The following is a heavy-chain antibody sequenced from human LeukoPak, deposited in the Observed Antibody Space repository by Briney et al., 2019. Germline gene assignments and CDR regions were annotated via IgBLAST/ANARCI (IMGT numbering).Heavy chain of an antibody. J-gene: IGHJ3*01. CDR1: GFTFNDFA. CDR2: IADAGT. D-gene: IGHD3-16*01. Sequence: GGSLRLSCAASGFTFNDFAMTWVRQAPGKGLEWVSTIADAGTYYADSVKGRFIISRDNSKNMLYLQLNSLRADDTAMYYCARNLGPFDVRGHGTTVTLSS. CDR3: ARNLGPFDV. V-gene: IGHV3-23*01.